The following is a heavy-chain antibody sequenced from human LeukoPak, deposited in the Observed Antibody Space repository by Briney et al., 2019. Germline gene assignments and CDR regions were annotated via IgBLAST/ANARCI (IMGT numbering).Heavy chain of an antibody. CDR3: AKVRPTRFVESSGWLELGY. D-gene: IGHD6-19*01. V-gene: IGHV3-43*02. J-gene: IGHJ4*02. Sequence: GGSLRLSCAASGFTFDDYAMHWVRQAPGKGLEWVSLISGDGSRTYYADSVKGRFTNYRDNSKNSLYLQMNSLRTEDTAFYYCAKVRPTRFVESSGWLELGYWGQGTLVTVSS. CDR1: GFTFDDYA. CDR2: ISGDGSRT.